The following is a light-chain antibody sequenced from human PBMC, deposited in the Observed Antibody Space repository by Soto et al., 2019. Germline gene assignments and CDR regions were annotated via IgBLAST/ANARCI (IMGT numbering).Light chain of an antibody. CDR1: QSISSN. Sequence: EIVMTQSPATLSVSPGERATLSCRASQSISSNLAWYQQKLGQAPRLLIYRASTRATGIPARFSGSGSGTEFTLTISSLQSEDFALYYCHQYENWPQTFGQGTKVDMK. V-gene: IGKV3-15*01. CDR2: RAS. J-gene: IGKJ1*01. CDR3: HQYENWPQT.